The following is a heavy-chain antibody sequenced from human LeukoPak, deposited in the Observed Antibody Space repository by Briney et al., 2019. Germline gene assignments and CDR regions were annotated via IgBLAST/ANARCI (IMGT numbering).Heavy chain of an antibody. V-gene: IGHV1-2*02. CDR1: GYTFTGYY. CDR3: ARDPSGITGTTTKRRFDVAFDI. Sequence: EASVKVSCKASGYTFTGYYMHWVRQAPGQGLEWMGWINPNSGGTNYAQKFQGRVTMTRDTSISTAYMELSRLRSDDTAVYYCARDPSGITGTTTKRRFDVAFDIWGQGTMVTVSS. D-gene: IGHD1-20*01. CDR2: INPNSGGT. J-gene: IGHJ3*02.